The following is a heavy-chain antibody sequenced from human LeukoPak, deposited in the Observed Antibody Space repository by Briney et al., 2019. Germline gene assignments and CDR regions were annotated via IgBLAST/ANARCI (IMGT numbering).Heavy chain of an antibody. D-gene: IGHD3-10*01. CDR2: ISSSGSTI. J-gene: IGHJ4*02. CDR1: GFTFSDYY. CDR3: ARDRGSITMVRGVNYY. V-gene: IGHV3-11*04. Sequence: GGSLRLSCAASGFTFSDYYMSWIRQAPGKGLKWVSYISSSGSTIYYADSVKGRFTISRDNAKNSLFLQMNSLRAEDTAVYYCARDRGSITMVRGVNYYWGQGTLVTVSS.